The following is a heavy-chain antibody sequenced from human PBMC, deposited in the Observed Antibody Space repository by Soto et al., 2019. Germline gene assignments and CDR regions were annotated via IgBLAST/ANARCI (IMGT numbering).Heavy chain of an antibody. J-gene: IGHJ4*02. CDR2: ISGSGGKI. CDR3: AKYGTVTTVLNDY. Sequence: EVQLLESGGGLVQPGGSLRLSCAASGFTFSSYAMSWVLHAPGKGLEWVSGISGSGGKIYYADSVKGRFTTSRDNSKNTLHRQMSSLRAEDTAVYYCAKYGTVTTVLNDYWGQGTLVTVSS. CDR1: GFTFSSYA. V-gene: IGHV3-23*01. D-gene: IGHD4-17*01.